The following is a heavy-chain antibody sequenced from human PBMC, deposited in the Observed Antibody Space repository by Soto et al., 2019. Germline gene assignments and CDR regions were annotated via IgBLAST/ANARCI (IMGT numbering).Heavy chain of an antibody. CDR3: ARQGFGERTDYDWFDP. J-gene: IGHJ5*02. V-gene: IGHV4-59*08. CDR2: IYYSGST. CDR1: GCSISSYY. Sequence: PSETLSLTCTVSGCSISSYYWSWIRQPPGKGLEWIGCIYYSGSTNYNPSLKSRVTISVDTSKNQFSLKLSSVTAADTAVYYCARQGFGERTDYDWFDPWGQGTLVTVSS. D-gene: IGHD4-17*01.